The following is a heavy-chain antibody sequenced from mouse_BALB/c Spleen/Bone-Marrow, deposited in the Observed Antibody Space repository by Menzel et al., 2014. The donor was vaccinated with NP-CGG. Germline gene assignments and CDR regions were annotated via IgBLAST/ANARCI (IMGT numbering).Heavy chain of an antibody. D-gene: IGHD2-2*01. J-gene: IGHJ3*01. V-gene: IGHV14-3*02. Sequence: VQLQQPGAELVKPGASVKLSCTASGFNIEDTYVHWVKQRPEQGLEWIGRIDPANGNTKYDPKFQGKATVTSDTSSNTAYLHLNSLTSEDTAVYYCAEGYDSRFAYWGQGTLVTVSA. CDR2: IDPANGNT. CDR3: AEGYDSRFAY. CDR1: GFNIEDTY.